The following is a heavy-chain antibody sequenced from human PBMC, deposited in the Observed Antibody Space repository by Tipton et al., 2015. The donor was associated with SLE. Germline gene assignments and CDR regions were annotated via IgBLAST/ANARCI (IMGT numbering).Heavy chain of an antibody. CDR3: ARGRMAAD. CDR2: MYYSGSA. Sequence: TLSLTCTVSGGSISSHYWSWIRQPPGKGLGWIGYMYYSGSAHYNPSLRNRVTMSLDTSKNQFSLKLSSVTAADTAVYYCARGRMAADWGQGTLVTVSS. V-gene: IGHV4-59*11. CDR1: GGSISSHY. D-gene: IGHD6-13*01. J-gene: IGHJ4*02.